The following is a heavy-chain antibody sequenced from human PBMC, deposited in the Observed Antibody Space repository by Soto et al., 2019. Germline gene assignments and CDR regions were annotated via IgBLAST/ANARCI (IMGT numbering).Heavy chain of an antibody. CDR3: ARGPPNIVLMVYANIRIKNWFDP. Sequence: SETLSLTCAVYGGSFSGYYWSWIRQPPGKGLEWIGEINHSGSTNYNPSLKSRVTISVDTSKNQFSLKLSSVTAADTAVYYCARGPPNIVLMVYANIRIKNWFDPWGQGTLVTVSS. J-gene: IGHJ5*02. CDR2: INHSGST. D-gene: IGHD2-8*01. CDR1: GGSFSGYY. V-gene: IGHV4-34*01.